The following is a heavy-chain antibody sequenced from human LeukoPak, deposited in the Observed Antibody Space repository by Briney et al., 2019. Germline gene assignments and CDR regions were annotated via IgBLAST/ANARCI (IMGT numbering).Heavy chain of an antibody. CDR2: ISGSGGIT. CDR1: GFTFSSYA. J-gene: IGHJ2*01. D-gene: IGHD4-11*01. CDR3: ANPTTVADWYFDL. Sequence: GGSLRLSCAASGFTFSSYAMSWVRQAPGKGLEWVSAISGSGGITYYADSVKGRFTISRDNSKNTLYLQMNSLRAEDTAVYYCANPTTVADWYFDLWGRGTLVTVSS. V-gene: IGHV3-23*01.